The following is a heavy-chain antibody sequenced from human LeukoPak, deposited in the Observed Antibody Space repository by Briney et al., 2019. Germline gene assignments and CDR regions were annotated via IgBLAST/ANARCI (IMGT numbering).Heavy chain of an antibody. Sequence: SETLSLTCTVSGDSISSYYWSWIRQPPGKGLEWIGYIYYSGSTNYNPSLKSRVTISVDTSKNQFSLNLSSVTAADTAVYYCARDRLSLGAFDIWGQGTMVTVSS. D-gene: IGHD7-27*01. CDR3: ARDRLSLGAFDI. V-gene: IGHV4-59*12. CDR2: IYYSGST. CDR1: GDSISSYY. J-gene: IGHJ3*02.